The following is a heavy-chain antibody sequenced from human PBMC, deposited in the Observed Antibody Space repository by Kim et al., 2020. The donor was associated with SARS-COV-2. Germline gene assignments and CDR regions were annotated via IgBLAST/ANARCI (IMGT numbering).Heavy chain of an antibody. V-gene: IGHV4-34*01. CDR3: QEGAAKSSPYYFLGV. CDR2: IHQSGDT. CDR1: GGSFYDFY. D-gene: IGHD3-3*01. J-gene: IGHJ6*03. Sequence: SETLSLTCGVYGGSFYDFYWSWIRQAPGKGLEWIGDIHQSGDTKYNPSLESRLTMSLKTSKNQFSLRLGSLKTEETALFFCQEGAAKSSPYYFLGVWGTG.